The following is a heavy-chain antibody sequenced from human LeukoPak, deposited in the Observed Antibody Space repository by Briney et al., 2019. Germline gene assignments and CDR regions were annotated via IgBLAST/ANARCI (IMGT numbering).Heavy chain of an antibody. CDR1: GVSISSYY. D-gene: IGHD2-2*01. CDR3: ARGVLGYCSSTSCVTSDY. V-gene: IGHV4-59*12. CDR2: IYYSGST. J-gene: IGHJ4*02. Sequence: AETLSLTCTASGVSISSYYWSWIRQPPGKGLEWIGYIYYSGSTNYNPSLKSRVTISVDTSKNQFSLKLSSVTAADTAVYYCARGVLGYCSSTSCVTSDYWGQGTLVTVSS.